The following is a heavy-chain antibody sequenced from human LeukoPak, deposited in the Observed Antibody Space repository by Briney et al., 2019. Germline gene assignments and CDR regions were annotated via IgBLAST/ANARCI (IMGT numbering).Heavy chain of an antibody. D-gene: IGHD3-10*01. CDR1: EFIVNNNY. J-gene: IGHJ4*02. V-gene: IGHV3-53*01. CDR2: IYSGGNT. Sequence: SGGSLRLSCAASEFIVNNNYMTWVRQAPGKGLEWVSVIYSGGNTYYADSVKGRFTIFRDNSKNSLYLQMNSLRAEDTAVYYCARGLGSGSSPFDYWGQGTLVTVSS. CDR3: ARGLGSGSSPFDY.